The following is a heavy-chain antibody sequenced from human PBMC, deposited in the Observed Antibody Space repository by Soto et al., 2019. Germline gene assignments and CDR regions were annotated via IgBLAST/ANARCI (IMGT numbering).Heavy chain of an antibody. D-gene: IGHD4-17*01. J-gene: IGHJ6*02. CDR2: IIPIFGTA. CDR3: AMTTHDYGGKDV. V-gene: IGHV1-69*01. Sequence: QVQLVQSGAQVKKPGSSVKVSCKASGGTFSSYAISWLRQAPGQWLESMGRIIPIFGTANYAQKFQGRDTIPADESTSTASMALSSLRSEDTAVYYCAMTTHDYGGKDVWGQGTTGTV. CDR1: GGTFSSYA.